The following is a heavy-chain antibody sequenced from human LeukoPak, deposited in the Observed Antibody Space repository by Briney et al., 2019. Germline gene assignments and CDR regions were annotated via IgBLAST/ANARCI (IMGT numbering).Heavy chain of an antibody. V-gene: IGHV4-34*01. D-gene: IGHD3-22*01. Sequence: SETLSLTCAVYGGSFSGYYWSWIRQPPGKGLEWIGEINHSGGTNYNPSLKSRVTISVDTPKNQFSLKLSSVTAADTAVYYCARGARLYYYDSSGYFDYWGQGTLVTVSS. J-gene: IGHJ4*02. CDR2: INHSGGT. CDR1: GGSFSGYY. CDR3: ARGARLYYYDSSGYFDY.